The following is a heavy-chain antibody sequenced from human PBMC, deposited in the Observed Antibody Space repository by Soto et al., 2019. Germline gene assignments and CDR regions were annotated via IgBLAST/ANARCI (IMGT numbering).Heavy chain of an antibody. CDR3: AKDKGREELGVDY. V-gene: IGHV3-9*01. D-gene: IGHD1-26*01. Sequence: EVQLVESGGCLVQRGRSLRLSCAASGFTFDDYAMHWVRQAPGKGLEWVSGISWNSGSIGYADSVKGRFTISRDNAKNSLYLQMNSLRAEDTALYYCAKDKGREELGVDYWGQGTLVTVSS. J-gene: IGHJ4*02. CDR1: GFTFDDYA. CDR2: ISWNSGSI.